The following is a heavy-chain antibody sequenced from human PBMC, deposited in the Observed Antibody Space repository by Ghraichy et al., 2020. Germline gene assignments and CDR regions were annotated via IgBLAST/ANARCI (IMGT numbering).Heavy chain of an antibody. CDR3: ARDTSGCSSTSCYVDY. J-gene: IGHJ4*02. CDR1: GFTFSDYY. CDR2: ISSSGSTI. V-gene: IGHV3-11*01. Sequence: GGSLRLSCAASGFTFSDYYMSWIRQAPGKGLEWVSYISSSGSTIYYADSVKGRFTISRDNAKNSLYLQMNSLRAEDTAVYYCARDTSGCSSTSCYVDYWGQGTLVTVSS. D-gene: IGHD2-2*01.